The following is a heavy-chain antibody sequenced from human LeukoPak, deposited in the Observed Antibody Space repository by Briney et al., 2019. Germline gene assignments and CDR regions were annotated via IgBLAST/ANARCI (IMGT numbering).Heavy chain of an antibody. D-gene: IGHD2-15*01. J-gene: IGHJ5*02. CDR2: INHSGST. CDR3: ARRRIVVVVAATANWFDP. Sequence: SETLSLTCAVYGGSFSGYYWSWIRQPPGKGLEWIGEINHSGSTNYNPSLKSRVTISVDTSKNQFSLKLSSGTAADTAVYYCARRRIVVVVAATANWFDPWGEGTLVTVSS. V-gene: IGHV4-34*01. CDR1: GGSFSGYY.